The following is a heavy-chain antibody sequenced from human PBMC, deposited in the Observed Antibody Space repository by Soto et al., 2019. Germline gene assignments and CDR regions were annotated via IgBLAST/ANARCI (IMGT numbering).Heavy chain of an antibody. D-gene: IGHD6-6*01. CDR1: GGSISSSNW. CDR3: ARDLYSSSSELYYYYGMDV. J-gene: IGHJ6*02. V-gene: IGHV4-4*02. CDR2: IYHSGST. Sequence: PSETLSLTCAVSGGSISSSNWWSWVRQPPGKGLEWIGEIYHSGSTNYNPSLKSRVTISVDKSKNQFSLKLSSVTAADTAVYYCARDLYSSSSELYYYYGMDVWGQGTTVTVSS.